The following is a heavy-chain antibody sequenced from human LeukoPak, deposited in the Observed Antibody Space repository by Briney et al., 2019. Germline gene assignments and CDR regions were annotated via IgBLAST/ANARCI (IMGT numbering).Heavy chain of an antibody. D-gene: IGHD2-15*01. CDR3: ARTGYCTGGSCYGGYFDP. Sequence: PSETLSLTCSVSGDSVSRDTFYWSWIRQPPGKGLEWNAYIYYTGSTKYYPSLKSRVTISIDTSKNQFSLKVNSVTEADTAVYYCARTGYCTGGSCYGGYFDPWGQGTLVSVSS. CDR2: IYYTGST. V-gene: IGHV4-61*01. J-gene: IGHJ5*02. CDR1: GDSVSRDTFY.